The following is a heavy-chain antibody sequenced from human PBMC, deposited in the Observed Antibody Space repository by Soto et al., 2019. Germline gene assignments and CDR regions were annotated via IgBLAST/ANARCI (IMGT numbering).Heavy chain of an antibody. J-gene: IGHJ5*02. CDR1: GGSISSGDYY. CDR2: IYYSGST. Sequence: QVQLQESGPGLVKPSQTLSLTCTVSGGSISSGDYYWSWIRQPPGKGLEWIGYIYYSGSTYYNPSLKSRVTMSVDTSKNQFSLKLSSVTAADTAVYYCARGRHYYGSGRPDWFDPWGQGTLVTVSS. CDR3: ARGRHYYGSGRPDWFDP. D-gene: IGHD3-10*01. V-gene: IGHV4-30-4*01.